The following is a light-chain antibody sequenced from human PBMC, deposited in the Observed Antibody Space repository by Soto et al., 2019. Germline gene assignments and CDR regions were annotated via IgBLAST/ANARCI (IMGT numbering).Light chain of an antibody. V-gene: IGLV2-23*01. CDR1: NSDVGSSNL. CDR3: CSYAPTSTWV. Sequence: QSALTQPASVSGSPGQSITISCTGTNSDVGSSNLVSWYQQHPGKAPKLMIYEGVKRPSGVSDRFSGSKSGNTASLTVSGLQAEDEGDYYCCSYAPTSTWVFGGGTKLTVL. J-gene: IGLJ3*02. CDR2: EGV.